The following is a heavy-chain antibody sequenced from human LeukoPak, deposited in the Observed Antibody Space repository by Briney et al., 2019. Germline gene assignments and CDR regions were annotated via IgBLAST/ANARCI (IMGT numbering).Heavy chain of an antibody. D-gene: IGHD3-22*01. CDR1: GYTFTNYG. J-gene: IGHJ3*02. V-gene: IGHV1-18*01. CDR3: ARGKDEVDSDDTSGQFYLNVFDI. Sequence: ASVKVSCKASGYTFTNYGIFWVRQAPGQGLEWMGWISAYNGNTDYIQKFQGRVTMTTDTSTTTAYMELRSLRSDDTAVYFCARGKDEVDSDDTSGQFYLNVFDIWGQGTIVTVSS. CDR2: ISAYNGNT.